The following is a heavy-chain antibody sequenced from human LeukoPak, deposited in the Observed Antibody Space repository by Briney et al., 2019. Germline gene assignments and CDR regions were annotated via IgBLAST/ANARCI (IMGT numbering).Heavy chain of an antibody. J-gene: IGHJ4*02. CDR2: ISYDGSNK. V-gene: IGHV3-30*18. CDR1: GFTFSSYG. CDR3: AKDKREVGRFLGTSWFWVY. Sequence: GGSLRLSCAASGFTFSSYGMHWVRQAPGKGLEWVAVISYDGSNKYYADSVKGRFTISRDNSKNTLYLQMDSLKAEDTAVYYCAKDKREVGRFLGTSWFWVYWGQGTLVAVSS. D-gene: IGHD6-13*01.